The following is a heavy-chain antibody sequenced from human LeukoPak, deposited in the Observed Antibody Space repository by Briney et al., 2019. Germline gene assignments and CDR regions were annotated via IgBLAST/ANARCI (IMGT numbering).Heavy chain of an antibody. J-gene: IGHJ1*01. CDR3: ARGSPNMIVGVITQI. Sequence: GGSLRLSCAASGFTFSSYSMNWVRQAPGKGLEWVSSISSSSSYIYYADSVKGRFTISRDNAKNSLYLQMNSLRAEDTAVYYCARGSPNMIVGVITQIWGQDNRDTVSS. V-gene: IGHV3-21*01. CDR2: ISSSSSYI. CDR1: GFTFSSYS. D-gene: IGHD3-22*01.